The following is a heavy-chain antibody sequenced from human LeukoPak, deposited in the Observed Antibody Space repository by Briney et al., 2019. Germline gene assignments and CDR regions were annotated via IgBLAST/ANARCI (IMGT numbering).Heavy chain of an antibody. CDR3: ARGLPIISMLRGVKPSVMFGS. J-gene: IGHJ5*01. CDR2: ISYDGSNK. Sequence: SGGSLRLSCAASGFTFSSYGMHWVRQAPGKGLEWVAVISYDGSNKYYADSVKGRFTISRDNSKNTLYLQMNSLRAEDTAVYYCARGLPIISMLRGVKPSVMFGSWGQGTLVTVSS. V-gene: IGHV3-30*03. CDR1: GFTFSSYG. D-gene: IGHD3-10*01.